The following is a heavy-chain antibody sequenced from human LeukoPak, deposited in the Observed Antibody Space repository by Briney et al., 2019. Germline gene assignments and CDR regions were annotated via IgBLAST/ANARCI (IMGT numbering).Heavy chain of an antibody. CDR3: ARGGGYSYGSFDY. CDR2: ISGSGGST. Sequence: GGSLRLSCAASGFTFSSYAMSWVRQAPGKGLEWVSAISGSGGSTYYADAVKGRFTISRDNAKNTLYLQMNSLRAEDTAVYYCARGGGYSYGSFDYWGQGTLVTVSS. J-gene: IGHJ4*02. D-gene: IGHD5-18*01. V-gene: IGHV3-23*01. CDR1: GFTFSSYA.